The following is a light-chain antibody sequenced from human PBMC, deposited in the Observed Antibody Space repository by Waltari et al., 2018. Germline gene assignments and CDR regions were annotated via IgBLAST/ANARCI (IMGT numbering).Light chain of an antibody. Sequence: EVVMTQSPVTLSMSPGETVTLSCRASRNIASSLAWYQQKPAQPPRLLIYGASTRATGVPVRFSGSGSETDFTLTISSLQSDDLAIYDCQQYNNWPRTFGQGTKVEIK. CDR3: QQYNNWPRT. J-gene: IGKJ1*01. V-gene: IGKV3-15*01. CDR1: RNIASS. CDR2: GAS.